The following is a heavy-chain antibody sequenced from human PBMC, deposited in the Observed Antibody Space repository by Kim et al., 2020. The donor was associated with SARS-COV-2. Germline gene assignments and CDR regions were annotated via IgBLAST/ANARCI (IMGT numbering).Heavy chain of an antibody. V-gene: IGHV3-33*01. CDR2: IWYDGSNI. Sequence: GGSLRLSCAASGFTFSSYGMHWVRQAPGKGLEWVAYIWYDGSNIYYVESLKGRVTISRDNSENTVDLQMSSLRVEDTAVYYCARGGAGGYYYGLDVWGQGTTVTVSS. D-gene: IGHD3-16*01. J-gene: IGHJ6*02. CDR1: GFTFSSYG. CDR3: ARGGAGGYYYGLDV.